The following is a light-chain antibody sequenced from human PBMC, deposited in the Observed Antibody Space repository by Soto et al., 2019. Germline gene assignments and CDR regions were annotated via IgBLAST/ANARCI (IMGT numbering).Light chain of an antibody. Sequence: QSALTQPAAVSGSPGQSLTISCTGTSSDVGTYNFVSWYQQHPGKVPKLIIYEVSDRPSGVSDRFSGSKSGYTASLTISWLQAEDEAGYFCSSYTTSNTLVFGPGTKLTVL. J-gene: IGLJ1*01. CDR1: SSDVGTYNF. V-gene: IGLV2-14*01. CDR3: SSYTTSNTLV. CDR2: EVS.